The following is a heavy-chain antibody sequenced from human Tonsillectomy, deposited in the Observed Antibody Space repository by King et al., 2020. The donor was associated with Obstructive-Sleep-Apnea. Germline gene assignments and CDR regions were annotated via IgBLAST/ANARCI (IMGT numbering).Heavy chain of an antibody. J-gene: IGHJ6*02. CDR2: ISYDGSNK. CDR1: GFTFNNYA. V-gene: IGHV3-30*04. D-gene: IGHD3-10*01. CDR3: ARDGINSPTYYYSYGLDV. Sequence: VQLVESGGGVVQPGRSLRLSCAASGFTFNNYAMHWVRQAPGKGLEWVAVISYDGSNKYYADSAKGRFTISRDNSKNTLYLQMNSLRAEDTAVYYCARDGINSPTYYYSYGLDVWGQGTTVTVSS.